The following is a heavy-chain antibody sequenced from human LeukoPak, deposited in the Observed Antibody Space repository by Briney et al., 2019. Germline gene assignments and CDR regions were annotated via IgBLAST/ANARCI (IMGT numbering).Heavy chain of an antibody. D-gene: IGHD3-10*02. CDR3: AELGITMIGGV. Sequence: GGSLRLSCAASGFTFSSYWMSWVRQAPGKGLEWVSSFSSSSSYIYYADSVKGRFTISRDNAKNSLYLQMNSLRAEDTAVYYCAELGITMIGGVWGKGTTVTISS. CDR2: FSSSSSYI. V-gene: IGHV3-21*01. CDR1: GFTFSSYW. J-gene: IGHJ6*04.